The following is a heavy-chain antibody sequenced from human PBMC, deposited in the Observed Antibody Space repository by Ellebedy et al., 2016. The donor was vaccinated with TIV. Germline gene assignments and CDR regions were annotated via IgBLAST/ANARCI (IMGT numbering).Heavy chain of an antibody. J-gene: IGHJ4*02. CDR2: ISAYNGNT. Sequence: ASVKVSXXASGYTFTSYGISWVRQAPGQGLEWMGWISAYNGNTNYAQKLQGRVTMTTDTSTSTAYMELRSLRSDDTAVYYCARDHYDFWSGYYFWSYWGQGTLVTVSS. V-gene: IGHV1-18*01. CDR3: ARDHYDFWSGYYFWSY. D-gene: IGHD3-3*01. CDR1: GYTFTSYG.